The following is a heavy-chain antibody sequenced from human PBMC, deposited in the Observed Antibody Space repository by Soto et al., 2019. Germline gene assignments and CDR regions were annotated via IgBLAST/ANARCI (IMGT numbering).Heavy chain of an antibody. J-gene: IGHJ5*02. CDR2: VHYSGNT. V-gene: IGHV4-38-2*02. CDR1: GYSISSGYH. Sequence: SETLSLTCTVSGYSISSGYHWAWIRQPPGKGLEWLGSVHYSGNTYYNPSLKSRLTISVDKSKNQFSLNLSSVTAADTAVYYCARQDRVVAEGRWFDPWGQGTLVTV. D-gene: IGHD2-15*01. CDR3: ARQDRVVAEGRWFDP.